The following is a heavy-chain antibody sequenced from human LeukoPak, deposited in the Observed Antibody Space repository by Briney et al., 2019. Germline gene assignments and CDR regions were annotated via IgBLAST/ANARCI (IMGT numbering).Heavy chain of an antibody. D-gene: IGHD6-25*01. Sequence: GESLKISCKGSGYSFTSYWIGWVRQMPGKGLEWMGIIYPGDSDTRYSPSFQGQVTISADKSISTAYLQWSSLKASATAMYYCARVATATTAPFDIWGQGTMVTVSS. J-gene: IGHJ3*02. CDR2: IYPGDSDT. V-gene: IGHV5-51*01. CDR3: ARVATATTAPFDI. CDR1: GYSFTSYW.